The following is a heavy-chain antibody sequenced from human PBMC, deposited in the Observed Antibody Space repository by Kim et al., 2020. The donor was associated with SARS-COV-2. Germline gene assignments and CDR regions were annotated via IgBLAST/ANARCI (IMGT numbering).Heavy chain of an antibody. CDR2: IYYSGST. Sequence: SETLSLTCTVSGGSISSYYWSWIRQPPGKGLEWIGYIYYSGSTNYNPSLKSRVTISVDTSKNQFSLKLSSVTAADTAVYYCARGVVRGVITMGPLNWFDPWGQGTLVTVSS. J-gene: IGHJ5*02. D-gene: IGHD3-10*01. CDR1: GGSISSYY. V-gene: IGHV4-59*13. CDR3: ARGVVRGVITMGPLNWFDP.